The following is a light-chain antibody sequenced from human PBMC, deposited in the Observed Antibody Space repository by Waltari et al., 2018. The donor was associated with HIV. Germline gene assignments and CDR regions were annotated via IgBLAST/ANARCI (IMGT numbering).Light chain of an antibody. Sequence: DIQMTQSPSTLSASIGDRVTLTCRASRSISNWLAWYQQKPGKAPKVIIYKASNLESGVPSRFSGSGSGTEFTLTISSLQPDDFATYYCQQYESYSTFGQGTKVEIK. CDR2: KAS. CDR3: QQYESYST. J-gene: IGKJ1*01. V-gene: IGKV1-5*03. CDR1: RSISNW.